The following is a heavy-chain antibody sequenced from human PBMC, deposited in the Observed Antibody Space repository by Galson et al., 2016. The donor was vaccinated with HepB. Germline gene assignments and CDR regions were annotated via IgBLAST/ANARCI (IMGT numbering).Heavy chain of an antibody. D-gene: IGHD2-8*02. V-gene: IGHV4-34*01. CDR2: IYHSGST. J-gene: IGHJ4*02. Sequence: SETLSLTCVVYGGSISGYYWSWIRQPPGKGLEWIGEIYHSGSTSYNPSLKSRVTISVETSKNQFSLRLTSVTAADTAVYYCASDTGGHWGQGTLVTVSS. CDR3: ASDTGGH. CDR1: GGSISGYY.